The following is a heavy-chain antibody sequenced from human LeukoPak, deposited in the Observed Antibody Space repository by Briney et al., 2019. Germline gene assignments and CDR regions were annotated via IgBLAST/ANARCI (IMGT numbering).Heavy chain of an antibody. V-gene: IGHV1-69*04. Sequence: SVKVSCKASGGTFSSYAISWVRQAPGQGLEWMGRIIPILAIANYAQKFQGRVTITADKSTSTAYMELSSLRSEDTAVYYCARLLSLYDYGDYSPRGNWFDPWGQGTLVTVSS. CDR2: IIPILAIA. CDR3: ARLLSLYDYGDYSPRGNWFDP. D-gene: IGHD4-17*01. CDR1: GGTFSSYA. J-gene: IGHJ5*02.